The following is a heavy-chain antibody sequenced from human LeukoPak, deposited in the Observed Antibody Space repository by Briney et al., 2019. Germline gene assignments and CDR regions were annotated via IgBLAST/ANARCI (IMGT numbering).Heavy chain of an antibody. V-gene: IGHV4-34*01. CDR3: ARGVDL. Sequence: PSETLSLTCGVSSGSLSGYYWRWIRQPPGGGLEWIGEINYSGSPNYNPSLKSGVTISGDTSKKQFSLNLTSVTAADTGVYYCARGVDLWGRGTPVTVSS. J-gene: IGHJ2*01. CDR2: INYSGSP. CDR1: SGSLSGYY.